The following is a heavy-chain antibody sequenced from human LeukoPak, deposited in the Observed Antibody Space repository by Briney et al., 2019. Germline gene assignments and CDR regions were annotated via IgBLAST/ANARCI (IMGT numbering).Heavy chain of an antibody. CDR2: FDPEDGET. CDR3: ATVVPAAMLHYYYGMDV. D-gene: IGHD2-2*01. CDR1: GYTLTELS. V-gene: IGHV1-24*01. J-gene: IGHJ6*02. Sequence: GASVKVSCKVSGYTLTELSMHWVRQAPGEGLEWMGGFDPEDGETIYAQKFQGRVTMTEDTSTDTAYMELSSLRSEDTAVYYCATVVPAAMLHYYYGMDVWGQGTTVTVSS.